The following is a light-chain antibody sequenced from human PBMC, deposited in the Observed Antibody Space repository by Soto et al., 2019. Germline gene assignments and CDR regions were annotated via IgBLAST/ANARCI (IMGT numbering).Light chain of an antibody. J-gene: IGLJ1*01. CDR3: SSYTISSPYV. CDR1: SSDVGGYNY. CDR2: EVS. V-gene: IGLV2-14*01. Sequence: QSALTQPASVSGSPGQSITISCTGTSSDVGGYNYVSWYQQQPGKAPILIIYEVSNRPSGVSNRFSGSKSGNTASLTISGLQAEDEAEYYCSSYTISSPYVFGTGTKVTVL.